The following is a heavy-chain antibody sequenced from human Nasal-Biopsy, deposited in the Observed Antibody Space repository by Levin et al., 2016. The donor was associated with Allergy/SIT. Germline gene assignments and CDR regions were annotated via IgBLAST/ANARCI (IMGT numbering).Heavy chain of an antibody. CDR3: TTTDY. CDR1: GFTFASFA. V-gene: IGHV3-73*01. J-gene: IGHJ4*02. Sequence: GGSLRLSCAASGFTFASFAMHWVRQASGKGLEWLGRIRSKPNNYATEYVASVKGRFTISRDDSKKTAYLQMNRLRSEDTAVYYCTTTDYWGQGILVTVSS. CDR2: IRSKPNNYAT.